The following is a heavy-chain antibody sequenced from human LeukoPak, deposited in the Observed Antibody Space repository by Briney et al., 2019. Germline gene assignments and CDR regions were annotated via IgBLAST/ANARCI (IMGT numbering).Heavy chain of an antibody. J-gene: IGHJ4*02. V-gene: IGHV4-61*02. D-gene: IGHD2-21*02. CDR3: ARAYCGGDCSLLVFDY. CDR1: GGSISSGSYY. Sequence: SETLSLTCTVSGGSISSGSYYWSWIRQPAGKGLEWTGRIYTSGSTNYNPSLKSRVTISVDTSKNQFSLKLSSVTAADTAVYYCARAYCGGDCSLLVFDYWGQGTLVTVSS. CDR2: IYTSGST.